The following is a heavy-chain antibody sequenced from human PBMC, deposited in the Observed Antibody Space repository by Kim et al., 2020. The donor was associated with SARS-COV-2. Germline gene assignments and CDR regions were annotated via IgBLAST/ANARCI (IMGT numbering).Heavy chain of an antibody. Sequence: GGSLRLSCAASGFTFSSYAMHWVRQAPGKGLEWVAVISYDGSNKYYADSVKGRFTISRDNSKNTLYLQMNSLRAEDTAVYYCASGRDDYGGSYYYYGMDVWGQGTTVTVSS. CDR2: ISYDGSNK. V-gene: IGHV3-30*04. CDR3: ASGRDDYGGSYYYYGMDV. CDR1: GFTFSSYA. J-gene: IGHJ6*02. D-gene: IGHD4-17*01.